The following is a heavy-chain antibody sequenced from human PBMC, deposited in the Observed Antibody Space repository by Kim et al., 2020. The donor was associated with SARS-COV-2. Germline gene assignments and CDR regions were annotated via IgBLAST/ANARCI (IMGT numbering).Heavy chain of an antibody. Sequence: GGSLRLSCAASGFTFSRSDMHWVRQAPGKGLEWMAVISSDGSIKYYADSVKGRFTISRDNSRDTLYLQMNSLRAEDTAVYYCAKDLTGNYKAYFDYWGQGTLVTVSS. J-gene: IGHJ4*02. CDR2: ISSDGSIK. V-gene: IGHV3-30*18. CDR3: AKDLTGNYKAYFDY. CDR1: GFTFSRSD. D-gene: IGHD1-7*01.